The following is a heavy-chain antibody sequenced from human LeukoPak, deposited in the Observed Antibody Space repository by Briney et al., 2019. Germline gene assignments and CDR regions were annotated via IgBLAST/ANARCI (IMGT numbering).Heavy chain of an antibody. CDR3: ARSRDGFNMDYDY. CDR2: IHDSGNT. D-gene: IGHD5-24*01. Sequence: SETLSLTRTVSGDSINSSSHYWGWIRQPPGKGLDWIGTIHDSGNTYYNPSFKSRVTISVDTSKSQFSLKLTSVTAADTAIYYCARSRDGFNMDYDYWGQGTLVTVS. CDR1: GDSINSSSHY. V-gene: IGHV4-39*07. J-gene: IGHJ4*02.